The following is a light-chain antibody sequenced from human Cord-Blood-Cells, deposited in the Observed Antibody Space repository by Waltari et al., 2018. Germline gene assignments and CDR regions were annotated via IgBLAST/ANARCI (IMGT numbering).Light chain of an antibody. CDR1: RRDVGSYNL. V-gene: IGLV2-23*01. CDR2: EGS. CDR3: CSYAGSSTYVV. Sequence: QSALTQPASVSGSPGQSITISCTGTRRDVGSYNLVSWYQQNPGKAPKLMIYEGSKRPSGVSNRFSGSKSGNTASLTISGLQAEDEADYYCCSYAGSSTYVVFGGGTKLTVL. J-gene: IGLJ2*01.